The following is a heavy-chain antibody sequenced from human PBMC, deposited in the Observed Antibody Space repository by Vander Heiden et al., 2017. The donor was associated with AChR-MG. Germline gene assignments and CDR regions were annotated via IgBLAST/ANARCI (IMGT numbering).Heavy chain of an antibody. D-gene: IGHD1-1*01. J-gene: IGHJ6*02. CDR2: IYYSGST. CDR1: GGSISSYY. V-gene: IGHV4-59*08. Sequence: QVQLQESGPGLVKPSETLSLTCTVTGGSISSYYRRWIRQPPGKGLEWIGYIYYSGSTNYNPSLKSRVTISVDTSKNQFSLKLSSVTAADTAVYYCARLYSPNWNDYYYYYGMDVWGQGTTVTVSS. CDR3: ARLYSPNWNDYYYYYGMDV.